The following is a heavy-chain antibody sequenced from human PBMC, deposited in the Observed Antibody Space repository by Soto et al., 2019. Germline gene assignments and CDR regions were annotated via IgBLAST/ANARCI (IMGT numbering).Heavy chain of an antibody. V-gene: IGHV3-9*01. J-gene: IGHJ4*02. CDR2: ISWNDESV. Sequence: EVQLVESGGGLVQPGRSLSLSCAASGFNFDDYAMHWVRQPPGKGLEWVAGISWNDESVSYADSVKGRFTISRDNAKNSLSLHMASLRAEDTAFYYCVKDTYLLVGATHFDFWGQGALVTVSS. D-gene: IGHD1-26*01. CDR1: GFNFDDYA. CDR3: VKDTYLLVGATHFDF.